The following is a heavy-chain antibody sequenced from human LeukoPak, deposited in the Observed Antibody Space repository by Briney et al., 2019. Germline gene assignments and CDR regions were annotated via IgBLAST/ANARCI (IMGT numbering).Heavy chain of an antibody. J-gene: IGHJ4*02. CDR1: GFTFSSYG. D-gene: IGHD2-15*01. V-gene: IGHV3-30*02. CDR2: IRYDGSNK. Sequence: PGGSLRLSCAASGFTFSSYGMHWVRQAPGKGLEWVAFIRYDGSNKYYADSVKGRFTISRDNSKNTLYLQMNSLRAEDTAVYYCASGPLGYCSGGSCRLQLDYWGQGTLVTVSS. CDR3: ASGPLGYCSGGSCRLQLDY.